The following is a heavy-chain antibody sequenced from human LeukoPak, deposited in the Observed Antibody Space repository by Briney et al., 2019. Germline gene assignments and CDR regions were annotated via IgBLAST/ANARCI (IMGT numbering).Heavy chain of an antibody. D-gene: IGHD6-13*01. CDR1: GGSLSSSNYY. J-gene: IGHJ4*02. Sequence: SETLSLTCTVSGGSLSSSNYYWSWIRQSPGKGLEWVGFFSYNVHSDYNPSLKSRVTISIDTSKNQFSLRLSSVTAADTAIYYCARVSVAGTGPDYWGQGTLVTVSS. CDR3: ARVSVAGTGPDY. CDR2: FSYNVHS. V-gene: IGHV4-61*01.